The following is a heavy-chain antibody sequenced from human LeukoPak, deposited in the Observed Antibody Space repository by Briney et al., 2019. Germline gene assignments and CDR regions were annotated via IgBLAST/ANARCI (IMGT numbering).Heavy chain of an antibody. CDR3: AKDLEDSSGYYFHYYYYGMDV. V-gene: IGHV3-30*18. J-gene: IGHJ6*02. CDR1: GFTFSSYG. Sequence: PEGSLRLSCAASGFTFSSYGMHWVRQAPGKGLEWVAVISYDGSNKYYADSVKGRFTISRDNSKNTLYLQMNSLRAEDTAAYYCAKDLEDSSGYYFHYYYYGMDVWGQGTTVTVSS. CDR2: ISYDGSNK. D-gene: IGHD3-22*01.